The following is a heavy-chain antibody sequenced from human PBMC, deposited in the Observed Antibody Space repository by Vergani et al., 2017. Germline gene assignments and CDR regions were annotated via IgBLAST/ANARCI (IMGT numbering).Heavy chain of an antibody. CDR3: AKHFRGWGIDY. CDR1: GLTLSNYD. CDR2: IQFDGSNQ. D-gene: IGHD3-16*01. Sequence: QVQLVESGGGVVQRGGSLRLSCATSGLTLSNYDMQWIRQGPGKGLEFVAFIQFDGSNQYYADSVKGRFTLSRDFSKNTLYLQMNSLRTDDTATYYCAKHFRGWGIDYWGQGNEVIVSS. J-gene: IGHJ4*02. V-gene: IGHV3-30*02.